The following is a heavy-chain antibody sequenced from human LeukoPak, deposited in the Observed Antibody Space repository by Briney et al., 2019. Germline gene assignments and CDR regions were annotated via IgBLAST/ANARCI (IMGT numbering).Heavy chain of an antibody. CDR1: GFIFSSYG. CDR3: ASRNSLFI. V-gene: IGHV3-7*01. J-gene: IGHJ4*02. CDR2: IKQDGSEK. D-gene: IGHD4-23*01. Sequence: GGSLRLSCAASGFIFSSYGMHWVRQASGKGLEWVANIKQDGSEKYYVDSVKGRFTISRDNAKNSLYLQMNSLRAEDTAVYYCASRNSLFIWGQGTLVTVSS.